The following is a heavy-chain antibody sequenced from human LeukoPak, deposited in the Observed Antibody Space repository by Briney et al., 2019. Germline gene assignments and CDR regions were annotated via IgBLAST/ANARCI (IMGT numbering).Heavy chain of an antibody. J-gene: IGHJ4*02. CDR3: ARAYGSSGYYQLPIDY. Sequence: TGGSLRLSCAASGFTFSSYGMSWVRQAPGKGLEWVSAISGSGGSTYYADSVKGRFTISRDNSKNTLFLQMNSLRVEDTALYYCARAYGSSGYYQLPIDYWGQGTLVTVSS. V-gene: IGHV3-23*01. CDR1: GFTFSSYG. D-gene: IGHD3-22*01. CDR2: ISGSGGST.